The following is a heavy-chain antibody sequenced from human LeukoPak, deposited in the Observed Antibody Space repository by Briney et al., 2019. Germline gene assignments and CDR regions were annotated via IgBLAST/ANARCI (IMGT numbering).Heavy chain of an antibody. CDR3: ARLANYYDSSGDGFDI. CDR1: GFTFSSYS. CDR2: ISSSSSYI. V-gene: IGHV3-21*01. J-gene: IGHJ3*02. Sequence: GGSLRLSCAASGFTFSSYSMKWVRQAPGKGLEWVSSISSSSSYIYYADSVKGRFTISRDNAKNSLYLQMNSLRAEDTAVYYCARLANYYDSSGDGFDIWGQGTMVTVSS. D-gene: IGHD3-22*01.